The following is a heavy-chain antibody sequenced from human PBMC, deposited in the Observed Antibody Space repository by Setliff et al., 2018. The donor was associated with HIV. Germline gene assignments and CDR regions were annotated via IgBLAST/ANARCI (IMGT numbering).Heavy chain of an antibody. J-gene: IGHJ4*02. CDR3: AGVPNQELYFYGMDVWGSAYVYYFDS. Sequence: GASVKVSCKASGGTFSNYAISWVRQAPGQGLEWMGGIIPIFGSINYAQKFQGRVTITTDESTSTAYMELSSLRSEDTAVYYCAGVPNQELYFYGMDVWGSAYVYYFDSWGQGTLVTV. CDR1: GGTFSNYA. V-gene: IGHV1-69*05. D-gene: IGHD3-16*01. CDR2: IIPIFGSI.